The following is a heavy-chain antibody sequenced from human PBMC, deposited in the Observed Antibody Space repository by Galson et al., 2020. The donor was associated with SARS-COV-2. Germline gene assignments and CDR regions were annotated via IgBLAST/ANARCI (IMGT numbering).Heavy chain of an antibody. V-gene: IGHV4-61*02. CDR3: ASGPVAGSGE. J-gene: IGHJ4*02. CDR1: GGSISGTSYY. Sequence: SETLSLTCVVSGGSISGTSYYWSWNRQPAGKGLEWIGRIHSSGSTNYNPSLKSRVTISIDTSKNQFSLRLSSVTAADTAIYYCASGPVAGSGEWGQGTLVTVSS. D-gene: IGHD6-19*01. CDR2: IHSSGST.